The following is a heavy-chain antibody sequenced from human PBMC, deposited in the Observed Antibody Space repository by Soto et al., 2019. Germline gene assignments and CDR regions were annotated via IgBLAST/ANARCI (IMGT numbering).Heavy chain of an antibody. CDR1: GGSILNGGHY. CDR3: ARDNYGGRLDF. J-gene: IGHJ4*02. V-gene: IGHV4-31*02. D-gene: IGHD4-17*01. Sequence: PSETLSLTCTVSGGSILNGGHYWTWIRQHPGKGLEWIGRIFFSGNTHYNPALKSRLTFSLDTAKNQFSLKLTSVTAADTAIYYCARDNYGGRLDFWGPGTLVTVFS. CDR2: IFFSGNT.